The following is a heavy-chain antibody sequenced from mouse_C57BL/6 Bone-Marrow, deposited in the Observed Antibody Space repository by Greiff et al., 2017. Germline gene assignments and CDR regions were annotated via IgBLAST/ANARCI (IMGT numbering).Heavy chain of an antibody. V-gene: IGHV1-55*01. CDR1: GYTFTSYW. CDR3: ARPYYSNYWYFDV. D-gene: IGHD2-5*01. J-gene: IGHJ1*03. CDR2: IYPGSGST. Sequence: VQLQQSGAELVKPGASVKMSCKASGYTFTSYWITWVKQRPGQGLEWIGDIYPGSGSTNYNEKCKSKATLTVDTSSSTAYMQLSSLTSEDSAVYYCARPYYSNYWYFDVWGTGTTVTVSS.